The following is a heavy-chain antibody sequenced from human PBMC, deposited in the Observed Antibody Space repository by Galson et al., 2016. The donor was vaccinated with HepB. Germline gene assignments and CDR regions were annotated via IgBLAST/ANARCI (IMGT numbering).Heavy chain of an antibody. CDR2: IYSGGTT. V-gene: IGHV3-66*02. J-gene: IGHJ4*02. CDR1: GFTVSSNY. CDR3: ARGVYGDHVWFDY. Sequence: SLRLSCAASGFTVSSNYMSWVRQAPGKGLEWVSVIYSGGTTYYADSVKGRFTISRDSSKNTLFLQMNTLRPEDTAVYYCARGVYGDHVWFDYWGQGTLVTVSS. D-gene: IGHD4-17*01.